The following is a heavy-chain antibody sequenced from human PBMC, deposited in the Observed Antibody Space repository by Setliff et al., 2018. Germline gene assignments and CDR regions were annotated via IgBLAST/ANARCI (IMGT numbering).Heavy chain of an antibody. CDR1: GISITSGHY. J-gene: IGHJ3*01. V-gene: IGHV4-38-2*01. CDR2: IYHRGRT. Sequence: SETLSLTCDVSGISITSGHYWGWVRQPPGKGLEWIATIYHRGRTYYNPSLDSRVTISLDTSKNQYSLRLRSVTAADTAVYYCASPRRDDLDTPFDAFDLWGQGTKVTVSS. CDR3: ASPRRDDLDTPFDAFDL. D-gene: IGHD1-1*01.